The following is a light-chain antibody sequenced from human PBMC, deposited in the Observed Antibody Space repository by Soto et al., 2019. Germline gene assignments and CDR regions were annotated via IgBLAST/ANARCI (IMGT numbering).Light chain of an antibody. J-gene: IGKJ4*02. Sequence: DIQMTQSPPSLSASVGDRVTITCRASETITDFLNWYQLKPGKAPKLLIYSASNLQPGVPSMFSGSGYGTDFTLTLSGLQPDDSATYYCQQNFSPFVTFGAGTKVEV. CDR3: QQNFSPFVT. CDR1: ETITDF. V-gene: IGKV1-39*01. CDR2: SAS.